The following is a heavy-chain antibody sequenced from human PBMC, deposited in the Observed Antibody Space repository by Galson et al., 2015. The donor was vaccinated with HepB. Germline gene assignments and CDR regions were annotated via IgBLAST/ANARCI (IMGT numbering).Heavy chain of an antibody. Sequence: SLRLSCAASGFTVSSNYMSWVRQAPGKGLEWVSVIYSGGSTYYADSVKGRFTISRDNSKNTLYLQMNSLRAEDTAVYYCATTTYYYDSSGYPPVWGQGTTVTVSS. D-gene: IGHD3-22*01. V-gene: IGHV3-66*02. CDR2: IYSGGST. CDR3: ATTTYYYDSSGYPPV. CDR1: GFTVSSNY. J-gene: IGHJ6*02.